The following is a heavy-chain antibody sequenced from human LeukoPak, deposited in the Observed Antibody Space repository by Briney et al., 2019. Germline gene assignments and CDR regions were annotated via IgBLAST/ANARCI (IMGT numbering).Heavy chain of an antibody. CDR3: ARQPDFGY. J-gene: IGHJ4*02. Sequence: GGSLRLSCAASGFTFSSYGMHWVRQAPGKGLEWVTFIRFDGSNKYHADSVKDRFTISRDNSKNTLYLHMNSLRREDTAVYYCARQPDFGYWGQGTLVTVSS. V-gene: IGHV3-30*02. D-gene: IGHD1-14*01. CDR2: IRFDGSNK. CDR1: GFTFSSYG.